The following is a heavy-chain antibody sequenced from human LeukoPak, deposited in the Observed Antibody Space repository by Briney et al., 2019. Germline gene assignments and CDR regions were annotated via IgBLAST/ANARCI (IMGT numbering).Heavy chain of an antibody. V-gene: IGHV3-21*01. Sequence: GGSLRLSCAASGFTFTSYNMNWVRQAPGKGLEWVSSISSSSSYIYYADSVKGRFTISRDNAKNSLYLQMNSLRAEDTAVYYCARERRIAVAGTTGGFDPWGQGTLVTVSS. CDR3: ARERRIAVAGTTGGFDP. D-gene: IGHD6-13*01. CDR2: ISSSSSYI. CDR1: GFTFTSYN. J-gene: IGHJ5*02.